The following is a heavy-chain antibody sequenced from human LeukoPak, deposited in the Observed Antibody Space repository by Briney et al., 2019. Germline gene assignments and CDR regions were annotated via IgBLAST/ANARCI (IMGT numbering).Heavy chain of an antibody. CDR2: IKRDGSEK. CDR3: ARVPTIFGAPMGFDY. Sequence: GGSLRLSCAASGFTFSSYWMSWVRQAPGKGLEWVANIKRDGSEKYYVDSVKGRFTISRDNAKNSLYLQMNSLRAEDTAVYYCARVPTIFGAPMGFDYWGQGTLVTVSS. V-gene: IGHV3-7*01. D-gene: IGHD3-3*01. J-gene: IGHJ4*02. CDR1: GFTFSSYW.